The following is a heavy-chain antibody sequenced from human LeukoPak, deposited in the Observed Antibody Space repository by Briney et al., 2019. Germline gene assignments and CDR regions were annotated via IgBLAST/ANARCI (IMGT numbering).Heavy chain of an antibody. V-gene: IGHV3-48*01. J-gene: IGHJ4*02. CDR3: AREFSGSNYGFPFDH. CDR2: ISSSSSTI. D-gene: IGHD1-26*01. CDR1: GFTFSSYS. Sequence: GGSLRLSCAASGFTFSSYSMDWVRQAPGKGLEWVSYISSSSSTIYYADSVKGRFTISRDNAKNSLYLQMNSLRAEDTAVYYCAREFSGSNYGFPFDHWGQGTLVTVSS.